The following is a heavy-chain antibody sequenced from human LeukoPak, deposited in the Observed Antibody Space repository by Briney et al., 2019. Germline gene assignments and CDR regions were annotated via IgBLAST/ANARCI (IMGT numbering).Heavy chain of an antibody. J-gene: IGHJ4*02. D-gene: IGHD1-7*01. V-gene: IGHV2-5*02. Sequence: SGPTLVKPTQTLTLTCTFSGFSLSTSEVGVGWIRQPPGKALEWLTLIYWDDDKRYSPSLTSRLTITKDTSKNQVVLTMTNMDPVDTATYYCAHSRPGSTIFHYWGRGTLVTVSS. CDR1: GFSLSTSEVG. CDR2: IYWDDDK. CDR3: AHSRPGSTIFHY.